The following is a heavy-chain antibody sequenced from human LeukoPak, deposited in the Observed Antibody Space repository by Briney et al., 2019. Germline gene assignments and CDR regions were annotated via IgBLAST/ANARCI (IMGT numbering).Heavy chain of an antibody. CDR2: INPNSGGT. CDR1: GYSFTGYY. CDR3: ARGYDSGWPHYYYGMDV. D-gene: IGHD6-19*01. V-gene: IGHV1-2*02. J-gene: IGHJ6*02. Sequence: ASVKVSCKASGYSFTGYYTHWVRQAPGQGLEWLGWINPNSGGTNFAQKFQGRVTMTRDTSITTGFMHLSGLRSDDTAVYYCARGYDSGWPHYYYGMDVWGQGTTVTVSS.